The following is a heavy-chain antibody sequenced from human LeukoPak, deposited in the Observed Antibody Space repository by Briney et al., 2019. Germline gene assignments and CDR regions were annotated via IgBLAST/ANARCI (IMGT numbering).Heavy chain of an antibody. Sequence: SGGSLRLSCAASGFTFSSYGMHWVRQAPGKGLEWVAGISYDGSNKYYGDSVEGRFTISRDNSKNTLDLQMNSLRAEDTAVYYCAKDLPPKWELPFDAFDIWGQGTMVTISS. V-gene: IGHV3-30*18. D-gene: IGHD1-26*01. CDR3: AKDLPPKWELPFDAFDI. CDR1: GFTFSSYG. J-gene: IGHJ3*02. CDR2: ISYDGSNK.